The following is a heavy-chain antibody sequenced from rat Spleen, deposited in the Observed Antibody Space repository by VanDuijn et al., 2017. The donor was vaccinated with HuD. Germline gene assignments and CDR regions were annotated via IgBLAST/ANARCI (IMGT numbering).Heavy chain of an antibody. J-gene: IGHJ2*01. Sequence: QVQLKESGPGLVQPSQTLSLSCTVSGFSLISYGVNWVRQSPGQGLEWMGGIWGDGSTKYNSALKSRLGISRDTSKSQVFLKMNSLQTEDTAMYFCARWGDYWGQGVMVTVSS. CDR1: GFSLISYG. CDR2: IWGDGST. CDR3: ARWGDY. V-gene: IGHV2-70*01.